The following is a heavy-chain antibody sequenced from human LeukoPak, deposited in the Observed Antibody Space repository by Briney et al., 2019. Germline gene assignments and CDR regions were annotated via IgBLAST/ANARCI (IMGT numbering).Heavy chain of an antibody. CDR1: GYTFTSYG. D-gene: IGHD2-8*01. J-gene: IGHJ4*02. CDR2: ISAYNGNT. V-gene: IGHV1-18*01. Sequence: ASVKVSCKASGYTFTSYGISWVRQAPGQGLEWMGWISAYNGNTNYAQKLQGRVTMTTDTSTSTAYMELRSLRSDDTAVYYCARVLPLMEYAIPDYWGQGTLVTVSS. CDR3: ARVLPLMEYAIPDY.